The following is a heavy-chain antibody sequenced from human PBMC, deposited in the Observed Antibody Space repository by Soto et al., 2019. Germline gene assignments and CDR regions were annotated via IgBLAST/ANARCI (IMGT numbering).Heavy chain of an antibody. CDR2: IIPIFGTA. CDR1: GGTFSSYA. J-gene: IGHJ3*02. V-gene: IGHV1-69*12. D-gene: IGHD4-17*01. Sequence: QVQLVQSGAEVKKPGSSVKVSCKASGGTFSSYAISWVRQASGQGLEWMGGIIPIFGTANYAQKFQGRVTITADESTSTAYMELSSMRSEDTAVYYCATAVRRRHAFDIWGQGTMVTVSS. CDR3: ATAVRRRHAFDI.